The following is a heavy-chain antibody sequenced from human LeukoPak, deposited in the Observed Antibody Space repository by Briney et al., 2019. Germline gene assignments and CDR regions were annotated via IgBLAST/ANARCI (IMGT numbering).Heavy chain of an antibody. V-gene: IGHV1-2*02. CDR2: INPNSGGT. J-gene: IGHJ4*02. Sequence: GASVKVSCKASGYTFTGYYMHWVRQAPGQGLEWMGWINPNSGGTNYAQKFQGRVTMTRDTSISTAYMELSRLRSDDTAVYYCARDSSSGWYREGYWGQGTLVTVSS. CDR1: GYTFTGYY. D-gene: IGHD6-19*01. CDR3: ARDSSSGWYREGY.